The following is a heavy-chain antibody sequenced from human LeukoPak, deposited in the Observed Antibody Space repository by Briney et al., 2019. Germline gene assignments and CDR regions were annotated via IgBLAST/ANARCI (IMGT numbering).Heavy chain of an antibody. CDR2: IYYSGST. J-gene: IGHJ6*03. V-gene: IGHV4-39*07. CDR3: ARPGSRDNYYYYYYMDV. CDR1: GGSISSSSYY. D-gene: IGHD3-10*01. Sequence: SETLSLTCTVSGGSISSSSYYWGWIRQPPGKGLEWIGSIYYSGSTYYNPSLKSRVTISVDTSKNQFSLKLSSVTAADTAVYYCARPGSRDNYYYYYYMDVWGKGTTVTISS.